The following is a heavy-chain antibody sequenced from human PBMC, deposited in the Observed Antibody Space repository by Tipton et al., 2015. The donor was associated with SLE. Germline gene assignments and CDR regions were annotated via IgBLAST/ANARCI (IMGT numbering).Heavy chain of an antibody. V-gene: IGHV1-58*02. D-gene: IGHD5-18*01. CDR2: IVVGSGNT. CDR1: GFTFTSSA. J-gene: IGHJ6*02. Sequence: QSGAEVKKPGTSVKVSCKASGFTFTSSAMQWVRQARGQRLEWIGWIVVGSGNTNYAQKFQERVTITRDMSTSTAYMELSSLRSEDTAVYYCAAEVTSYGAPSYYYYGMDVWGQGTTVTVSS. CDR3: AAEVTSYGAPSYYYYGMDV.